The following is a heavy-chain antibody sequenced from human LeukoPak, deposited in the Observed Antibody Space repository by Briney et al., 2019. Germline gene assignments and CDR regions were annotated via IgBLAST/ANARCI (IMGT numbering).Heavy chain of an antibody. CDR1: GGSISSSSFY. Sequence: SETLSLTCTVSGGSISSSSFYWGWIRQPPGKGLEWNVSIYYAGSTYYNPSLKIRVTISVDTSKNQFSLKLSSVTATDTAVYYCARHPAAIRAMVSHFDYWGQGTLVTASS. V-gene: IGHV4-39*01. J-gene: IGHJ4*02. D-gene: IGHD5-18*01. CDR3: ARHPAAIRAMVSHFDY. CDR2: IYYAGST.